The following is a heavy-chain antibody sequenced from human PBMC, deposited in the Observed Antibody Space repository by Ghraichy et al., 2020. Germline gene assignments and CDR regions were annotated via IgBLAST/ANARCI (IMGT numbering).Heavy chain of an antibody. CDR1: GGTFSSYA. D-gene: IGHD5-24*01. CDR3: ARVRDGYNSEAFDI. J-gene: IGHJ3*02. CDR2: IIPIFGTA. Sequence: SVKVSCKASGGTFSSYAISWVRQAPGQGLEWMGGIIPIFGTANYAQKFQGRVTITADESTSTAYMELSSLRSEDTAVYYCARVRDGYNSEAFDIWGQGTMVTVSS. V-gene: IGHV1-69*13.